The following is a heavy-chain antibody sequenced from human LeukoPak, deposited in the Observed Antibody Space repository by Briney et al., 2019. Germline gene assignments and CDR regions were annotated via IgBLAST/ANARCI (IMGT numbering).Heavy chain of an antibody. J-gene: IGHJ4*02. V-gene: IGHV4-39*07. D-gene: IGHD1-26*01. Sequence: SETLSLTCTVSGGSISSSNYYWGWIRQPPGEGLEWIGSIYYTGSTYYNPSLKSRITISVDTSKNQFSLKLSSVTAADTAVYYCARSEVGATRYFDYWGQGTLVTVSS. CDR1: GGSISSSNYY. CDR2: IYYTGST. CDR3: ARSEVGATRYFDY.